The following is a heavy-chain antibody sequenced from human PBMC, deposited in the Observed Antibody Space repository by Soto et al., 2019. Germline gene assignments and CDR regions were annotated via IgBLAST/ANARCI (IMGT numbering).Heavy chain of an antibody. V-gene: IGHV1-69*02. Sequence: SVKVSCKASGGTFSSYTISWVRQAPGQGLEWMGRIIPILGIANYAQKFQGRVTITADKSTSTAYMELSSLRSEDTAVYYCARASSGAEAHGGYDFYWYFDLWGRGTLVTVSS. CDR3: ARASSGAEAHGGYDFYWYFDL. CDR1: GGTFSSYT. J-gene: IGHJ2*01. CDR2: IIPILGIA. D-gene: IGHD5-12*01.